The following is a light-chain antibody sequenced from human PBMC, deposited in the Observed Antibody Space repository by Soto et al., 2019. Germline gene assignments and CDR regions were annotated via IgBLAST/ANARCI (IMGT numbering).Light chain of an antibody. CDR1: QRVSNKY. V-gene: IGKV3-20*01. J-gene: IGKJ1*01. CDR2: GAT. Sequence: EIVLTRPSGTLSLYPGERATLSCRASQRVSNKYLTRYQQKPGQATSLLIYGATNRATGIQDRFSASGSGRDYDLIISSLEIEDFAVYYCQQYSSPQTFGRGTKLDIK. CDR3: QQYSSPQT.